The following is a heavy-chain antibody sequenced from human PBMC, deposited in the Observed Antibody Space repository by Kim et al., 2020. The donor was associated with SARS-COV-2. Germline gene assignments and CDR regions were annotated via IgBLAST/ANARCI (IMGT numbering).Heavy chain of an antibody. J-gene: IGHJ6*02. CDR3: ARERYCSSTSCYAGRYYYYYYGMDV. CDR2: TRNKANSYTT. Sequence: GGSLRLSCAASGFTFSDHYMDWVRQAPGKGLEWVGRTRNKANSYTTEYAASVKGRFTISRDDSKNSLYLQMNSLKTEDTAVYYCARERYCSSTSCYAGRYYYYYYGMDVWGQGTTVTVSS. D-gene: IGHD2-2*01. CDR1: GFTFSDHY. V-gene: IGHV3-72*01.